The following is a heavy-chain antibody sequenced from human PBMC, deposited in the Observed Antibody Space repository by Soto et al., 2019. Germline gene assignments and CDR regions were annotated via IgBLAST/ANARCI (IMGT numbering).Heavy chain of an antibody. D-gene: IGHD2-2*01. J-gene: IGHJ5*02. CDR3: AIDSSHQNTWRLDP. V-gene: IGHV1-46*01. Sequence: QAQLVQSGAEVKKPGASVRVSCKASGFTFINYYMHWVRQAPGQGLEWMGVINPSGDSTNYAQKFQCRVSMSRDTSMSIVYMDLSTLRSEDTPMSICAIDSSHQNTWRLDPWGQGTLVTVSS. CDR2: INPSGDST. CDR1: GFTFINYY.